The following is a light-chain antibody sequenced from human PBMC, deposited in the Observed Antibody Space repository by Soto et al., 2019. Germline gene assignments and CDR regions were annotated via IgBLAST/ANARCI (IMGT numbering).Light chain of an antibody. CDR2: GAS. V-gene: IGKV3-15*01. J-gene: IGKJ4*01. CDR3: QQYNNWPLT. CDR1: QSVSSN. Sequence: EIVMTQSPATLSVSPGERATLSCRASQSVSSNLAWYQQKPGQAPRLLLYGASTRATGIPARFSGRWSGTDFTLTISSLQSEDFAVYYCQQYNNWPLTFGGGTKVEIK.